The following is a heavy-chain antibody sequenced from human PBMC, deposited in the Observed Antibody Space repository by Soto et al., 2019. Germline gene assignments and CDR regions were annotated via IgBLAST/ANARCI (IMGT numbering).Heavy chain of an antibody. CDR1: GFTFSSYD. CDR2: IGTAGDT. CDR3: ARGGMRGWFDP. V-gene: IGHV3-13*01. Sequence: GGSLRLSCAASGFTFSSYDMHWVRQATGKGLEWVSAIGTAGDTYYPGSVKGRFTISRENAKNSLYLQMNSLRAEDTAVYYCARGGMRGWFDPWGQGTLVTVSS. J-gene: IGHJ5*02.